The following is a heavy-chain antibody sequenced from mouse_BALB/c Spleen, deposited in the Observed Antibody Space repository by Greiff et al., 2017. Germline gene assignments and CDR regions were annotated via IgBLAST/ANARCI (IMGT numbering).Heavy chain of an antibody. V-gene: IGHV5-6-4*01. CDR1: GFTFSSYT. Sequence: EVMLVESGGGLVQPGGSRKLSCAASGFTFSSYTMSWVRQTPEKRLEWVATISSGGSYTYYPDSVKGRFTISRDNAKNTLYLQMSSLKSEDTAMYYCTREDYGAYWGQGTLVTVSA. CDR2: ISSGGSYT. J-gene: IGHJ3*01. CDR3: TREDYGAY. D-gene: IGHD1-1*02.